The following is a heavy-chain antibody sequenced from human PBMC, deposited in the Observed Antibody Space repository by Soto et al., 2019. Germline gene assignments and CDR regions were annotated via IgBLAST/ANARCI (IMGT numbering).Heavy chain of an antibody. Sequence: ASVKVSCKASGGTFSSYAISWVRQAPGQGLEWMGGINPIFGTPHYAQKYQGRVTITADTFTNTAYMELTRLTSDDTAVYFCAREGRHFDYRGPGTLVPVSS. CDR1: GGTFSSYA. J-gene: IGHJ4*02. CDR3: AREGRHFDY. CDR2: INPIFGTP. V-gene: IGHV1-69*06.